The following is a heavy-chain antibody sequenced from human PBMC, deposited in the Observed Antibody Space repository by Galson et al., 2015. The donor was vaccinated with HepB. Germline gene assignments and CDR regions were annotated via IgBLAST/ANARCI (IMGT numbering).Heavy chain of an antibody. D-gene: IGHD2-2*01. Sequence: SVKVSCKASPYTFTKYYIHWVRQAPGQGLQWVGWINPNSGRTNYAPNLQDRVTMSRDTSINTVYMDLSSLRSDDSAIYFCARASGPAAPSDSWGQGTLVTVTS. CDR1: PYTFTKYY. V-gene: IGHV1-2*02. CDR2: INPNSGRT. J-gene: IGHJ5*01. CDR3: ARASGPAAPSDS.